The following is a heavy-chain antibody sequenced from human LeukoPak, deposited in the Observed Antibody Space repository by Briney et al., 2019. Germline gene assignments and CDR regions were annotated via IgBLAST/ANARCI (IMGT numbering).Heavy chain of an antibody. CDR1: GFTYSSNA. Sequence: GSLRLSCAASGFTYSSNAMTWVRQAPGKGLEWVSTIIGSADSTLYTDSVKGRFTISRDNSKNTLYLQMNSLRAEDTAVHYCAKDRPYYYDSSGYEAFDIWGQGTMVTVSS. V-gene: IGHV3-23*01. D-gene: IGHD3-22*01. J-gene: IGHJ3*02. CDR3: AKDRPYYYDSSGYEAFDI. CDR2: IIGSADST.